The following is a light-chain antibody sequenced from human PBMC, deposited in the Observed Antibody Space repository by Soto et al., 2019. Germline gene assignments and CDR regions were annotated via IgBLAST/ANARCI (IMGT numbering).Light chain of an antibody. CDR3: QQFNSYPLT. CDR2: AAS. V-gene: IGKV1-9*01. CDR1: QDIASS. J-gene: IGKJ4*01. Sequence: DIHLTQSPSFLSASVGDRVTITCRASQDIASSLAWYQQKAGKAPKLLIYAASTLESGIPSRFSGSGPGTEFTLSISSLQPEDFGMYYCQQFNSYPLTFGGGTKMEIK.